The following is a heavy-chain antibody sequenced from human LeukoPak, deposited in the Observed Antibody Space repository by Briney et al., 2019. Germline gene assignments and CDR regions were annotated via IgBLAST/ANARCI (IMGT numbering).Heavy chain of an antibody. Sequence: GGSLRLSCAASGFTFSSFWMSWVRQAPGKGLEWVANIKQDGSEKYYVDSVKGRFTISRDNAKNSLYLQMNSLRAEDMAVYYCARGPTFHLNPFFADYWGQGTLVTVSS. V-gene: IGHV3-7*01. CDR1: GFTFSSFW. CDR3: ARGPTFHLNPFFADY. CDR2: IKQDGSEK. J-gene: IGHJ4*02. D-gene: IGHD2/OR15-2a*01.